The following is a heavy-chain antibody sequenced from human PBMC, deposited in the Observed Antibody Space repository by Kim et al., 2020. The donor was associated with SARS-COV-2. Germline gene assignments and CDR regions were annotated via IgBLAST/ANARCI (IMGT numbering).Heavy chain of an antibody. CDR3: ASYGSGSSDY. D-gene: IGHD3-10*01. J-gene: IGHJ4*02. CDR2: ST. V-gene: IGHV4-39*07. Sequence: STYYNPSLKSRVTISVDTSKNQFSLKLSSVTAADTAVYYCASYGSGSSDYWGQGTLVTVSS.